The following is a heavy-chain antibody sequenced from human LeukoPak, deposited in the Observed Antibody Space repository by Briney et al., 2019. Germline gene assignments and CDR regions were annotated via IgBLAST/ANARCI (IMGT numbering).Heavy chain of an antibody. D-gene: IGHD4-11*01. CDR3: AKGSSYSNYPHYFDY. CDR1: GFTFYNYA. J-gene: IGHJ4*02. V-gene: IGHV3-23*01. Sequence: GGSLRLSCAASGFTFYNYAMSWVRQAPGKGLEWVSSISGRGDNIYYADSVKGRFTISRDNFKNTLFLQMNSLRAEDTAVYYCAKGSSYSNYPHYFDYWGQGTLVTVSS. CDR2: ISGRGDNI.